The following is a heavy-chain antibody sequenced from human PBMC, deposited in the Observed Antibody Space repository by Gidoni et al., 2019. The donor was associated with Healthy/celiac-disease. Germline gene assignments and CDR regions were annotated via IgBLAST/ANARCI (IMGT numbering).Heavy chain of an antibody. J-gene: IGHJ4*02. V-gene: IGHV4-34*01. D-gene: IGHD6-6*01. CDR1: GASFSGYY. CDR2: INHRGSN. CDR3: ARGLGYSSSGGVGSSCHDY. Sequence: QVQLPQWGAGLLKPSETQSLTCDVYGASFSGYYWSWIRQPPGTGLEVMGEINHRGSNNYNPSLKSRVSIAVDTSKNQFSLKRSSVTAADTAVYYCARGLGYSSSGGVGSSCHDYWGQGTLVTVSS.